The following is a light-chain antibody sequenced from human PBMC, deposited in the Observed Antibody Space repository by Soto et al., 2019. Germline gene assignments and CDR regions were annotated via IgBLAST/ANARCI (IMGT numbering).Light chain of an antibody. CDR3: CSYACSSTFKVV. CDR2: EGS. V-gene: IGLV2-23*03. Sequence: QSALTQPASVSGSPGQSITISCTGTSSDVGSYNLVSWYQQHPGKAPKLLIYEGSKRTSGVSNRISGYKSGNTAYLTNSGLQAEDEAGSYCCSYACSSTFKVVVGGGTQLTVL. CDR1: SSDVGSYNL. J-gene: IGLJ2*01.